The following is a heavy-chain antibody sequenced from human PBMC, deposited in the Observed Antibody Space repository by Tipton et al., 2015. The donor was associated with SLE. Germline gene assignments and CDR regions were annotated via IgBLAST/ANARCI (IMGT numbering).Heavy chain of an antibody. V-gene: IGHV4-38-2*01. J-gene: IGHJ2*01. Sequence: TLSLTCAVSGYSISSGYYWDWIRQPPGKGLEWIGEINHSGSTNYNPSLKSRVTISVDTSKNQFSLKLSSVTAADTAVYYCARALIGGDWYFDLWGRGTLVTVSS. D-gene: IGHD3-16*01. CDR2: INHSGST. CDR3: ARALIGGDWYFDL. CDR1: GYSISSGYY.